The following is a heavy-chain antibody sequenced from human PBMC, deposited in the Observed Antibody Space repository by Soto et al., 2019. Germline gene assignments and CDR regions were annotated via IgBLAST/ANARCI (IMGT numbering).Heavy chain of an antibody. CDR3: ARVLAAAGPFDC. Sequence: QVQLVQSGAEVKKPGASVKVSCKASGYTFTNYAFSWVRQAPGQGLEWMGWISAYNGNTNYPQKLQGRVTMTTDTSTSPAYMELRSLRSDDTAVYYCARVLAAAGPFDCWGQGTLVTVSS. J-gene: IGHJ4*02. D-gene: IGHD6-13*01. CDR1: GYTFTNYA. V-gene: IGHV1-18*01. CDR2: ISAYNGNT.